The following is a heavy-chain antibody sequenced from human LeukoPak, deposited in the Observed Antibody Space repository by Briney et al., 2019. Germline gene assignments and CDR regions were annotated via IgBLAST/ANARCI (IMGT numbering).Heavy chain of an antibody. D-gene: IGHD2-15*01. CDR1: GFTFSSYA. V-gene: IGHV3-23*01. Sequence: PGGSLRLSCAASGFTFSSYAMSWVRQAPGKGLEWVSSISGSGGSTYYADYVKGRFTISRDNSKNTLDLQMNSLRAEDTAVYYCAKSSRVTPYDYWGQGTLVSVSS. CDR3: AKSSRVTPYDY. J-gene: IGHJ4*02. CDR2: ISGSGGST.